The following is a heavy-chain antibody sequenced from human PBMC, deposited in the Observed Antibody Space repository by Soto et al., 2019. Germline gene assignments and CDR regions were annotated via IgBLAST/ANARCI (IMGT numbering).Heavy chain of an antibody. J-gene: IGHJ4*02. V-gene: IGHV3-23*01. CDR1: GFTFSSYA. D-gene: IGHD5-18*01. CDR2: ISGSGGST. Sequence: GGSLRLSCAASGFTFSSYAMSWVRQAPGKGLEWVSAISGSGGSTYYAASVKGRFTISRDNSKNTLYLQMNSLRAEATAVYYWAEGLTRGYSYGYRSGDFDYWGRGPLVTVSS. CDR3: AEGLTRGYSYGYRSGDFDY.